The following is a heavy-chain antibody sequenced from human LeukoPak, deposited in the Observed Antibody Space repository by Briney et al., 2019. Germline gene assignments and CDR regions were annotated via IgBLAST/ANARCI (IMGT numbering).Heavy chain of an antibody. Sequence: PSETLSLTCTVSGGSISSSSYYWGWIRQPPGKGLEWIGSIYYSGSTYYNPSLKSRVTISLNTSKNQFSLKLSSVTAADTAVYYCARHEYKETIENYYDISRGPHYNWFDPWGQGTLVTVSS. D-gene: IGHD3-9*01. CDR1: GGSISSSSYY. CDR2: IYYSGST. J-gene: IGHJ5*02. V-gene: IGHV4-39*01. CDR3: ARHEYKETIENYYDISRGPHYNWFDP.